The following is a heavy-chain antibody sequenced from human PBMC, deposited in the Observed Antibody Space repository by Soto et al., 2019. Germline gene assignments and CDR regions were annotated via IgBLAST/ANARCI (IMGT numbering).Heavy chain of an antibody. V-gene: IGHV3-30-3*01. J-gene: IGHJ4*02. Sequence: GGSLRLSCAASGFTFSSYAMHWVRQAPGKGLEWVAVISYDGSNKYYADSVKGRFTISRDNSKNTLYLQMNSLRAEDTAVYYCATVPYSSGPTWGLEVLVTVSS. D-gene: IGHD6-19*01. CDR2: ISYDGSNK. CDR3: ATVPYSSGPT. CDR1: GFTFSSYA.